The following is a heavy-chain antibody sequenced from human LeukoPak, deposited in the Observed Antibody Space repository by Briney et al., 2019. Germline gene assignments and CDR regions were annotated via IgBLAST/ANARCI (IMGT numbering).Heavy chain of an antibody. CDR1: GSTFSSHT. CDR2: ISSTSSVI. D-gene: IGHD3-22*01. CDR3: ARMVDRYDSSGYYRPY. V-gene: IGHV3-48*04. Sequence: GGSLRLSCAASGSTFSSHTMNWVRQAPGKGLEWVSYISSTSSVIYYADSVKGRFTISRDNAKNTLYLQMNSLRAEDTAVYYCARMVDRYDSSGYYRPYWGQGTLVTVSS. J-gene: IGHJ4*02.